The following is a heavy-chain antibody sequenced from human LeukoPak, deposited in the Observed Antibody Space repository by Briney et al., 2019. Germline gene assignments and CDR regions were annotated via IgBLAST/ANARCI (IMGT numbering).Heavy chain of an antibody. CDR2: INHSGST. D-gene: IGHD6-13*01. V-gene: IGHV4-34*01. J-gene: IGHJ3*02. CDR1: GGSFSGHY. Sequence: KPSETLSLTCAGYGGSFSGHYWSWIRQPPGKGLEWIGEINHSGSTNYNPSLKSRVTISVDTSKNQFSLKLSSVTAAGTAVLYGGGPGSSSGHDAFDIWGQGTMVTVSS. CDR3: GGPGSSSGHDAFDI.